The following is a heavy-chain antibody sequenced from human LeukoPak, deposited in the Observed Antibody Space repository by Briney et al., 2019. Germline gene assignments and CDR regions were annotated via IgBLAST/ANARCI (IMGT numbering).Heavy chain of an antibody. CDR1: GYTFTSYD. CDR3: ARPRVWGENILDY. J-gene: IGHJ4*02. D-gene: IGHD7-27*01. CDR2: MNPNSGNT. V-gene: IGHV1-8*03. Sequence: ASVKVSCKASGYTFTSYDIDWVRQAPGQGLEWMGWMNPNSGNTGYAQKFQGRVTITRDTSTSTAYMELSSLRSEDTAVYYCARPRVWGENILDYWGEETLVTVSS.